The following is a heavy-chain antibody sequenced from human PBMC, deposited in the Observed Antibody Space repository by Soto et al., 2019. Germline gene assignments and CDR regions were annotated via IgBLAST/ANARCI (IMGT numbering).Heavy chain of an antibody. Sequence: ASVKVSCKASGYTFTSYGISWVRQAPGQGLEWMGWISAYNGNTNYAQKLQGRVTMTTDTSTSTAYMELRSLRSDDTAVYYCARVPSYYYDSSGYYYVVGGMDVWGQGTTVTVSS. CDR2: ISAYNGNT. CDR3: ARVPSYYYDSSGYYYVVGGMDV. CDR1: GYTFTSYG. D-gene: IGHD3-22*01. J-gene: IGHJ6*02. V-gene: IGHV1-18*04.